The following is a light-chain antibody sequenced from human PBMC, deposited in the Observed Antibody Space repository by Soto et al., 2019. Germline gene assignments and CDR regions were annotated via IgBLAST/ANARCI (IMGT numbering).Light chain of an antibody. Sequence: QSALTQPASVSGSPGQSITISCTGTSSGVGGYNYVSWYQQHPGKAPKLIICEVINRPSGVSNRFSGSKSGNTASLTISGLQAEGEADYYCSSYTSRSTLVFGTGTKVTVL. J-gene: IGLJ1*01. CDR3: SSYTSRSTLV. CDR2: EVI. V-gene: IGLV2-14*01. CDR1: SSGVGGYNY.